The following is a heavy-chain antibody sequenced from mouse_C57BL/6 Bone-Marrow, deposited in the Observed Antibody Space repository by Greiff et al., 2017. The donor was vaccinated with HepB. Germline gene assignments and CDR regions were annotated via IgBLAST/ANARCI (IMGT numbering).Heavy chain of an antibody. Sequence: QVQLQQPGAELVKPGASVKMSCKASGYTFTSYWITWVKQRPGQGLEWIGDIYPGSGSTNYNEKFKSKATLTVDTSSSTAYMQLSSLTSEDSAVYYCAREAAYHHSNALDYWGQGTSVTVSS. J-gene: IGHJ4*01. CDR1: GYTFTSYW. CDR3: AREAAYHHSNALDY. CDR2: IYPGSGST. V-gene: IGHV1-55*01. D-gene: IGHD2-5*01.